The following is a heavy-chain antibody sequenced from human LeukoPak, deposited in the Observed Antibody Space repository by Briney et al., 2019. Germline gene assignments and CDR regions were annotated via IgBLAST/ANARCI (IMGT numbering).Heavy chain of an antibody. D-gene: IGHD1-26*01. J-gene: IGHJ4*02. V-gene: IGHV4-59*01. Sequence: PSETLSLTCTVSAGSISSYYWSWIRQPPGKGLEWIGYIYYRGSTNYNPSLNSRVTISADTSKNQFSLKVSSVTAADTAVYYCARGSGSYDYWGQGTLVTVSS. CDR3: ARGSGSYDY. CDR2: IYYRGST. CDR1: AGSISSYY.